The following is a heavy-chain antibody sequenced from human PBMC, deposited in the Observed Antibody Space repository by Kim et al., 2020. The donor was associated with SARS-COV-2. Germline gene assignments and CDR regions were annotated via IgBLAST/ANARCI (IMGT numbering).Heavy chain of an antibody. Sequence: GGSLRLSCAASGFTVSSNYMSWVRQAPGKGLEWVSVIYRGGSTYYADSVKGRFTISRDNSKNTLYLQMNSLRAEDTAVYYCARDGYSYGPYYYYGMDVWGQGTTVTVSS. CDR2: IYRGGST. J-gene: IGHJ6*02. CDR1: GFTVSSNY. V-gene: IGHV3-53*01. D-gene: IGHD5-18*01. CDR3: ARDGYSYGPYYYYGMDV.